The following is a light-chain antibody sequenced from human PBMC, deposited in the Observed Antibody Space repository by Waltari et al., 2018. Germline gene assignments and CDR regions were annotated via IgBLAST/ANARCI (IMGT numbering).Light chain of an antibody. CDR3: QEYGNPLLT. V-gene: IGKV4-1*01. CDR2: WAS. J-gene: IGKJ4*01. Sequence: DIVMTQSPDSLTVSLGERATINCKSSQSILYSSNNLNYLAWYQQRPGQPPKLLIYWASTRESGVPDRFSGSGSGTDFTLTISSLQAEDSAVYYCQEYGNPLLTFGGGTKVEI. CDR1: QSILYSSNNLNY.